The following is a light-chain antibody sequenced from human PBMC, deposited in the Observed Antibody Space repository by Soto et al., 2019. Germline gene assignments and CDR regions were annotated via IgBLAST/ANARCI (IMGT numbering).Light chain of an antibody. Sequence: QSVLTQPPSVSGAPGQRVTISCTGSSSNIGAGYDVHWYQQLPGTAPKLLIYGNSNRPSVVPDRFSGSKSGTSAFLAITGLQADDEADYYCQSYDSSLSVWVFGGGTKLTVL. CDR2: GNS. V-gene: IGLV1-40*01. J-gene: IGLJ3*02. CDR1: SSNIGAGYD. CDR3: QSYDSSLSVWV.